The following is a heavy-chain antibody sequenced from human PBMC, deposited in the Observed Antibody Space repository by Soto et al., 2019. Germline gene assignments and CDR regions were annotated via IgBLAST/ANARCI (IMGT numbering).Heavy chain of an antibody. V-gene: IGHV3-30-3*01. CDR3: ARSSCIVVVPAAMKDTYCGGDRAGYYYYGMDV. CDR1: GFTFSSYA. CDR2: ISYDGSNK. J-gene: IGHJ6*02. D-gene: IGHD2-2*01. Sequence: GGSLRLSCAASGFTFSSYAMHWVRQAPGKGLEWVAVISYDGSNKYYADSVKGRFTISRDNSKNTLYLQMNSLRAEDTAVYYCARSSCIVVVPAAMKDTYCGGDRAGYYYYGMDVWGQGTTVTVSS.